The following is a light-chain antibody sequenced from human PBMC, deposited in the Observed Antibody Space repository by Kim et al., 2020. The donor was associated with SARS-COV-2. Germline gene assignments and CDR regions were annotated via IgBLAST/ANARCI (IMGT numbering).Light chain of an antibody. J-gene: IGLJ3*02. CDR2: ELT. CDR1: TSYIGNSDY. Sequence: QSITIACTGSTSYIGNSDYVSWYQQHPGKAPKLIISELTSRPSGVSSRFSASKSGNTASLTISGLQADDEADYYCSSYTSSSTLGVFGGGTQLTVL. CDR3: SSYTSSSTLGV. V-gene: IGLV2-14*01.